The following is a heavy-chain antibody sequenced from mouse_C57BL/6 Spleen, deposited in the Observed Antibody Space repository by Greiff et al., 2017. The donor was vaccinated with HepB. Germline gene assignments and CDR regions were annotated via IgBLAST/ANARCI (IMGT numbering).Heavy chain of an antibody. D-gene: IGHD1-1*01. Sequence: VQLQQPGAELVKPGASVKMSCKASGYTFTSYWITWVKQRPGQGLEWIGDIYPGSGSTNYNEKFKSKATLTVDTSSSTAYMQLSSLTSEDSAVYYCARSRYYEGYFDYWGQGTTLTVSS. CDR3: ARSRYYEGYFDY. CDR2: IYPGSGST. CDR1: GYTFTSYW. V-gene: IGHV1-55*01. J-gene: IGHJ2*01.